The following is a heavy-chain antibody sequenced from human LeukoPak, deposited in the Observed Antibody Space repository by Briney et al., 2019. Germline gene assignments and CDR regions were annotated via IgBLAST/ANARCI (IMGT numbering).Heavy chain of an antibody. V-gene: IGHV4-30-4*08. Sequence: PSQTLSLTCTVSGGSISSGDYYWSWIRQPPGKGLEWIGYIYYSGSTYYNPSLKSRVTMSVDTSKNQFSLKLSSVTAADAAVYYCVRDDSSGYHDAFDIWGQGTMVTVSS. CDR3: VRDDSSGYHDAFDI. CDR2: IYYSGST. CDR1: GGSISSGDYY. J-gene: IGHJ3*02. D-gene: IGHD3-22*01.